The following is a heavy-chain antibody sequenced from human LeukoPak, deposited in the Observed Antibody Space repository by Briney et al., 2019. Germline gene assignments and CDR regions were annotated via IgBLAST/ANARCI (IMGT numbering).Heavy chain of an antibody. CDR3: AKRYAAAGTLDY. D-gene: IGHD6-13*01. CDR1: GFTFSNYG. CDR2: IRYDESNK. J-gene: IGHJ4*02. Sequence: GGSLRLSCVASGFTFSNYGMHWVRQAPGKGLEWVAFIRYDESNKYYADSVKGRFTISRDNSKNTLYLQMNSLRAEDTAVYYCAKRYAAAGTLDYWGQGTLVTVSS. V-gene: IGHV3-30*02.